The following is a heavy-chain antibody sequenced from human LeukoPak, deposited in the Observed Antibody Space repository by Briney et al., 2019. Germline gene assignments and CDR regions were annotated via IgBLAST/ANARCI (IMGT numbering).Heavy chain of an antibody. D-gene: IGHD6-13*01. Sequence: GSLSLSCAASGFIFSDYWMHWVRQAPGKGLVWVSRINSDGSSTSHADSVKGRFTISRDNAKNTLYLQMNSLRAEDTAVYYCARVQRAAAAIPGGSYNWFDPWGQGTLVTVSS. J-gene: IGHJ5*02. CDR3: ARVQRAAAAIPGGSYNWFDP. CDR1: GFIFSDYW. V-gene: IGHV3-74*01. CDR2: INSDGSST.